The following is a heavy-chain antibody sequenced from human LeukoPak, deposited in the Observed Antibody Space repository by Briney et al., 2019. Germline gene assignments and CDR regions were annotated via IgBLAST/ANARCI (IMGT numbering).Heavy chain of an antibody. Sequence: GGSLRLSCAASGFTFSSHAMHWVRQAPGKGLEWVAFIRYDGSIKYYPDSVKGRFTISRDNSKNTLYLQMNSLSAEDTVVFYCGKGMRWEDGDYGGIDYWGQGTLVTVSS. CDR2: IRYDGSIK. J-gene: IGHJ4*02. D-gene: IGHD4-17*01. CDR1: GFTFSSHA. CDR3: GKGMRWEDGDYGGIDY. V-gene: IGHV3-30*02.